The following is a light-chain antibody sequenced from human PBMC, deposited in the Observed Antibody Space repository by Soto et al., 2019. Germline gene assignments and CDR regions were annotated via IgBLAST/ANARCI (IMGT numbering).Light chain of an antibody. J-gene: IGKJ4*01. CDR3: QQYGSSRLT. V-gene: IGKV3-20*01. CDR1: QSVNSNY. CDR2: GAA. Sequence: EIVLTQSPGTLSLSTGERATLSCRASQSVNSNYLAWYQQKPGQAPRLLIYGAASRATGIPDRFSGSGSATDFTLTISRLEPEDFAVYYCQQYGSSRLTFGGGTKVEIK.